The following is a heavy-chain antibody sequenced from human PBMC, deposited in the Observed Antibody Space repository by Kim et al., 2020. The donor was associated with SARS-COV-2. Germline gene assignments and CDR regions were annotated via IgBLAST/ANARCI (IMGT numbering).Heavy chain of an antibody. Sequence: ASVKVSCKASGYTFTSYGISWVRQAPGQGLEWMGWISAYNGNTNYAQKLQGRVTMTTDTSTSTAYMELRSLRSDDTAVYYCARDVAIPIDDFWSGYLHRHYYYYMDVWGKGTTVTVSS. D-gene: IGHD3-3*01. CDR3: ARDVAIPIDDFWSGYLHRHYYYYMDV. CDR1: GYTFTSYG. J-gene: IGHJ6*03. V-gene: IGHV1-18*01. CDR2: ISAYNGNT.